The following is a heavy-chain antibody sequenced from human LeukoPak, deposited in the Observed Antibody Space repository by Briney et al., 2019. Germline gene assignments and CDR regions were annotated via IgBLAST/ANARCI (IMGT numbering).Heavy chain of an antibody. CDR2: IYYSGST. V-gene: IGHV4-31*03. J-gene: IGHJ4*02. D-gene: IGHD3-10*01. CDR1: GGSISSGGYY. Sequence: PSETLSLTCTVSGGSISSGGYYWSWIRQHPGKGLEWIGYIYYSGSTYYNPSLKSRVTISVDTSKNQFSLKLSSVTAADTAVYYCARAKTKKAGNFDYWGQGTLVTVSS. CDR3: ARAKTKKAGNFDY.